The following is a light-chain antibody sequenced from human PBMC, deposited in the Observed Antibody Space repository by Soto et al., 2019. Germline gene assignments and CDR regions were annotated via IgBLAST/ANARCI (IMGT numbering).Light chain of an antibody. CDR1: QSVGSD. Sequence: EIVLTQSPATLSGSPGERATLSCRASQSVGSDLAWYQQKPGQAPRLVIYGASTRATGIPARFGGGGSGTEFTLTISSLQSEDFAVYYCQQYNSWPPITFGQGTRLEIK. J-gene: IGKJ5*01. CDR3: QQYNSWPPIT. CDR2: GAS. V-gene: IGKV3-15*01.